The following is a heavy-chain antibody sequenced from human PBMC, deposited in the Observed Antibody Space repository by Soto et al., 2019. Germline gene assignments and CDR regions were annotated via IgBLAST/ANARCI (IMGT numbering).Heavy chain of an antibody. V-gene: IGHV2-70*01. D-gene: IGHD6-13*01. CDR1: GFSLSTSGMC. CDR2: IDWDDDK. Sequence: SGPTLVNPTQTLTLTCTFSGFSLSTSGMCVSLIRQPPGKALEWLALIDWDDDKYYSTSLKTRLTISKDTSKNQVVLTMTNMDPVDTATYYCARSTVAGTYYGMDVWGQGTTVTVYS. CDR3: ARSTVAGTYYGMDV. J-gene: IGHJ6*02.